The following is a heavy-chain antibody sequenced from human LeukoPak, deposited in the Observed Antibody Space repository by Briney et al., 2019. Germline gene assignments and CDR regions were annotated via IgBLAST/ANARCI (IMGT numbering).Heavy chain of an antibody. CDR1: GYTFTAYY. CDR2: MNSDSGGT. J-gene: IGHJ4*02. V-gene: IGHV1-2*02. CDR3: AREAPSEGSGPSDY. D-gene: IGHD3-3*01. Sequence: ASVKASCKAAGYTFTAYYMHWVRQAPGQGLEWMGWMNSDSGGTNYAQKFQGRVTMTRDTSISTAYMELRRLRSDDTAVYYCAREAPSEGSGPSDYWGEGTLVTVSS.